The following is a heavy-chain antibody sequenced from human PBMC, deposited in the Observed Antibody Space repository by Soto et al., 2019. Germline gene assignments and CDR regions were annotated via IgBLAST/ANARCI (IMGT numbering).Heavy chain of an antibody. J-gene: IGHJ3*02. V-gene: IGHV4-39*01. Sequence: QLQLQESGPGLVKPSETLSLTCTVSGGSISSSSYYWGWIRQPPGKGREWIGSIYYSGSTYYNPSLKSRVTISVDTSKNQFSLKLSSVTAADTAVYYCARQKQLLGAFDIWGQGTMVTVSS. CDR1: GGSISSSSYY. CDR2: IYYSGST. D-gene: IGHD6-13*01. CDR3: ARQKQLLGAFDI.